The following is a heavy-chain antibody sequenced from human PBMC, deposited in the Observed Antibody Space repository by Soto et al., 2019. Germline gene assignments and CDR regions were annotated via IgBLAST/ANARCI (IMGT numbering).Heavy chain of an antibody. CDR3: AKEEGGVTTLFGY. Sequence: GGSLRLSCAASGFTFSSYAMSWVRQAPGKGLEWVSGISGSGGRTYNADSVKGRFTISRDNSKNTLYLQMKSMRAEDKAVYYCAKEEGGVTTLFGYWGQGTLVTVSS. CDR1: GFTFSSYA. V-gene: IGHV3-23*01. J-gene: IGHJ4*02. D-gene: IGHD4-4*01. CDR2: ISGSGGRT.